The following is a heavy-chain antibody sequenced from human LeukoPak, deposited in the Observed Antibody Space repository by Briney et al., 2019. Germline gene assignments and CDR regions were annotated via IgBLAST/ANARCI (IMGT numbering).Heavy chain of an antibody. D-gene: IGHD5-12*01. V-gene: IGHV3-23*03. CDR1: GFTFSSYA. CDR3: AKDQRPDSGYDIDY. Sequence: GGSLRLSCAASGFTFSSYAMSWVRQAPGKGLEWASVIFGGGTTTYYADSVKGRFTISRDNSKNTLYLQMHSLRVEDTAVYYCAKDQRPDSGYDIDYWGQGTLVTVSS. CDR2: IFGGGTTT. J-gene: IGHJ4*02.